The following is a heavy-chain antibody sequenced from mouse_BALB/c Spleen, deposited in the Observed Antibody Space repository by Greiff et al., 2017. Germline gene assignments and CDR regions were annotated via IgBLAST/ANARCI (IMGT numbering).Heavy chain of an antibody. V-gene: IGHV1S135*01. CDR3: ARLAHYYGSSNYAMDY. CDR1: GYAFTSYN. Sequence: EVQLQQSGPELVKPGASVKVSCKASGYAFTSYNMYWVKQSHGKSLEWIGYIDPYNGGTSYNQKFQGKATLTVDKSSSTAYMHLNSLTSEDSAVYYCARLAHYYGSSNYAMDYWGQGTSVTVSS. CDR2: IDPYNGGT. J-gene: IGHJ4*01. D-gene: IGHD1-1*01.